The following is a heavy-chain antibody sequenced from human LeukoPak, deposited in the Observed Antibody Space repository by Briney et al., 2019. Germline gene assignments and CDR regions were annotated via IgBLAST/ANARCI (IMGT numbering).Heavy chain of an antibody. Sequence: SETLSLTCTVSGGSTTSNYYWGWIRQPPGRDLEWIGSIYYSGSTYYNPSLKSRVTMSLDTSKNQFSLKLSSVTAADTAVYYCASQGFYDFWSGSLHYYYYMDVWGKGTTVTVSS. V-gene: IGHV4-39*01. J-gene: IGHJ6*03. D-gene: IGHD3-3*01. CDR2: IYYSGST. CDR1: GGSTTSNYY. CDR3: ASQGFYDFWSGSLHYYYYMDV.